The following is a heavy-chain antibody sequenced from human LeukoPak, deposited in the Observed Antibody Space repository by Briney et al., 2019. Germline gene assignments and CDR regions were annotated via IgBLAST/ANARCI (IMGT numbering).Heavy chain of an antibody. CDR3: AREYNAAFDI. J-gene: IGHJ3*02. V-gene: IGHV3-21*01. Sequence: SVKGRFTISRDNAKTSLSLQMNSLRAEDTAVYYCAREYNAAFDIWAQGTMATVSS. D-gene: IGHD5-24*01.